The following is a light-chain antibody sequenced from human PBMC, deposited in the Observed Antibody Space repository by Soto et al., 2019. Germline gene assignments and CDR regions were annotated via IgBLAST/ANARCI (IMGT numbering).Light chain of an antibody. J-gene: IGKJ1*01. V-gene: IGKV3-20*01. Sequence: ETVLTQSPGILSLSPGERATLSCRASQSVRSDYLAWFQQKPGQAPRLLIYGASTRAAGIPDRFDGSGSGKDFTLTITRLEPEDFAVYYCQQYGSLPKTFGQGTKVDIK. CDR1: QSVRSDY. CDR3: QQYGSLPKT. CDR2: GAS.